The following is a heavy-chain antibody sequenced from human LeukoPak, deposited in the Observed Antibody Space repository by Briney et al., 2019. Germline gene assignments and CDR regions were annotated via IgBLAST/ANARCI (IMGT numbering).Heavy chain of an antibody. J-gene: IGHJ4*02. CDR1: GFTFSSYG. CDR2: ISYDGSNK. V-gene: IGHV3-30*18. Sequence: GSLRLSCAASGFTFSSYGMHWVRQAPGKGLEWVAVISYDGSNKYYADSVKGRFTISRDNSKNTLYLQMNSLRAEDTAVYYCAKGQSRFRGSYFDYWGQGTLVTVSS. CDR3: AKGQSRFRGSYFDY. D-gene: IGHD3-10*01.